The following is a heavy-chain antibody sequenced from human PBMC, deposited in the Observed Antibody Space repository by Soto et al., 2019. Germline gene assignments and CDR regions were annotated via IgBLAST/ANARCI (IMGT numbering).Heavy chain of an antibody. Sequence: SETLSLTCTVSGGSISSSSYYWGWIRQPPGKGLEWIGSIYYSGSTYYNPSLKSRVTISVDTSKNQFSLKLSSVTAAETAVYYCARAREALERITMIVDGYYFDYWGQGTLVTVSS. CDR3: ARAREALERITMIVDGYYFDY. CDR2: IYYSGST. J-gene: IGHJ4*02. D-gene: IGHD3-22*01. CDR1: GGSISSSSYY. V-gene: IGHV4-39*01.